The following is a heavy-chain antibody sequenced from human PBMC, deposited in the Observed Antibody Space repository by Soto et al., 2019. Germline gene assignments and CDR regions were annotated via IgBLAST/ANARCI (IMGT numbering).Heavy chain of an antibody. V-gene: IGHV3-66*01. J-gene: IGHJ4*02. CDR3: ARSSGNYIQSREFDY. CDR1: GFTVSSNY. D-gene: IGHD1-7*01. CDR2: INSGGNT. Sequence: EVQLVESGGDMVQPGGSLRLSCVASGFTVSSNYMNWVRQAPGKGLEWVSLINSGGNTHSADSVEGRFTISRDNSNNTLYLQMNRLRVDDTAVYYCARSSGNYIQSREFDYWGQGTLVTVSS.